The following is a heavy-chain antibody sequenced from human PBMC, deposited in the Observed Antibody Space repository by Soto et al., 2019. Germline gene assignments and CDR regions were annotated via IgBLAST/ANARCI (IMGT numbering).Heavy chain of an antibody. Sequence: QVQLVESGGGVVQPGRSLRLSCAASGFTFRSYAMYWVRQAPGKGLEWVAVISFDGSNKNYADSVKGRFTISRDNSKNTLYLQMNSLRAGDTAVYYCARGPSSLTGFDQWGQGILVTVSS. CDR2: ISFDGSNK. CDR3: ARGPSSLTGFDQ. J-gene: IGHJ4*02. CDR1: GFTFRSYA. V-gene: IGHV3-30-3*01. D-gene: IGHD2-2*01.